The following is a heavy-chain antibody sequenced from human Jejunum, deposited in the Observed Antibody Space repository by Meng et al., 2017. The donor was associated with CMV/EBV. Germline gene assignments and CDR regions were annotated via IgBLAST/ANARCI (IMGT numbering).Heavy chain of an antibody. CDR3: ARSVTTSDFDYYYGMDV. Sequence: TFSRYAMRWVRQAPGRGLKWVANINPDGSSQVYVDSVKGRFTVSRDNAKNSLYLQMNSLRAEDTAVYYCARSVTTSDFDYYYGMDVWGQGTTVTVSS. CDR2: INPDGSSQ. V-gene: IGHV3-7*01. CDR1: TFSRYA. J-gene: IGHJ6*02. D-gene: IGHD5-12*01.